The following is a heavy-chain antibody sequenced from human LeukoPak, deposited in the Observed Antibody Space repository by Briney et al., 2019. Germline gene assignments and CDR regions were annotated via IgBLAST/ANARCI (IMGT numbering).Heavy chain of an antibody. CDR3: ARYRTSGSYLFFY. CDR2: IYYSGST. Sequence: PSETLSLTCTVSGGSISSYYWSWIRQPPGKGLEWIGYIYYSGSTNYNPSLKSRVTISVETSTNQFSLKLSSVTAADTAVYYCARYRTSGSYLFFYWGQGTLVTGSS. V-gene: IGHV4-59*01. J-gene: IGHJ4*02. D-gene: IGHD1-26*01. CDR1: GGSISSYY.